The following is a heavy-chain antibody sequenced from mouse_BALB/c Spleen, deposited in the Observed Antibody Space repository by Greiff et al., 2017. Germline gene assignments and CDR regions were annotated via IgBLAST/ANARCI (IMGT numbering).Heavy chain of an antibody. CDR3: ARGREYH. J-gene: IGHJ3*01. CDR1: GFTFSSYA. D-gene: IGHD2-10*02. Sequence: EVQGVESGGGLVKPGGSLKLSCAASGFTFSSYAMSWVRQTPEKRLEWVASISSGGSTYYPDSVKGRFTISRDNARNILYLQMSSLRSEDTAMYYCARGREYHWGQGTLVTVSA. V-gene: IGHV5-6-5*01. CDR2: ISSGGST.